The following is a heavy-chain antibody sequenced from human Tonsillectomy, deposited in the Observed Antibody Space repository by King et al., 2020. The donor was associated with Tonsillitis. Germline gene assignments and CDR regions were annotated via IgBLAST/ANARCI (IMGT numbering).Heavy chain of an antibody. V-gene: IGHV4-30-2*01. CDR3: DREEALGAIPY. CDR2: IYHGEST. J-gene: IGHJ4*02. CDR1: GGSISSAAYS. D-gene: IGHD2-2*02. Sequence: QLRLQESGSGLVKPSQTLSLTCIVSGGSISSAAYSWNWIRQPPGKGLEWIGYIYHGESTYYNPSLKNRVTISADRSKNQVSLELYSVTAAYTAVYYCDREEALGAIPYWGQGTLVTVSS.